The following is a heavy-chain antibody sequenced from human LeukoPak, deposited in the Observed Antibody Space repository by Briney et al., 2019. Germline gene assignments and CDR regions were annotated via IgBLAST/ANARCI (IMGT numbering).Heavy chain of an antibody. D-gene: IGHD3-22*01. CDR3: AKWGSKATYYYDSSGYYY. CDR1: GFTFSSYG. Sequence: AGGSLRLSCAASGFTFSSYGMHWVRQAPGKGLEWVAVISYDGSNKYYADSVKGRFTISRDNSKNTLYLQMNSLRAEDTAVYYCAKWGSKATYYYDSSGYYYWGQEPWSPSPQ. CDR2: ISYDGSNK. J-gene: IGHJ4*01. V-gene: IGHV3-30*18.